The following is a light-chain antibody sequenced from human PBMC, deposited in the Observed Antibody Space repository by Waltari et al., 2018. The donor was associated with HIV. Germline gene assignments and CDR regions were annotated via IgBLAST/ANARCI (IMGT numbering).Light chain of an antibody. CDR1: QSVSSTY. J-gene: IGKJ4*01. CDR3: QQRSNWPPALT. CDR2: HAS. Sequence: EIVLTQSPATLSLSPGERATLSCRASQSVSSTYLAWYQQKPGQAPRLLIYHASKRATGIPARFSGSGSGTDVTLTISSLEPEDFAVYYCQQRSNWPPALTFGGGTTVEIK. V-gene: IGKV3-11*01.